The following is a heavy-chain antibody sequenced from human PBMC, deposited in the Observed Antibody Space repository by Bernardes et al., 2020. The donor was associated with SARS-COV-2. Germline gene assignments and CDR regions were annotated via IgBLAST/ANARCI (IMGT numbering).Heavy chain of an antibody. V-gene: IGHV3-11*05. CDR3: ARVPTYDFWSGYPYTTQHHYMDV. J-gene: IGHJ6*03. Sequence: GGSLRLSCAASGFTFSSYFMSWIRQAPGKGLEWVSTINGDGTFTNYANSVRGRFTISRDNSKNTLYLQMNSLRAEDTAVYYCARVPTYDFWSGYPYTTQHHYMDVWGKGTTVTVSS. CDR2: INGDGTFT. CDR1: GFTFSSYF. D-gene: IGHD3-3*01.